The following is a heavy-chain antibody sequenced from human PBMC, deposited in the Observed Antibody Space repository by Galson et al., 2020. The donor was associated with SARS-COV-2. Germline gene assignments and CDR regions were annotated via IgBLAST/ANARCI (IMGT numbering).Heavy chain of an antibody. CDR2: ISAYTGNT. J-gene: IGHJ4*02. D-gene: IGHD2-8*02. CDR3: ARDRLAYCSGGVCYRSEY. V-gene: IGHV1-18*01. CDR1: GYIFTSYG. Sequence: ASVKVSCKASGYIFTSYGISWVRQATGQGLEWMGWISAYTGNTSYAQKYQGRVTMTTDTPTRTAYMEVTSLRSEDTAVYFCARDRLAYCSGGVCYRSEYWGQGTPVTVSS.